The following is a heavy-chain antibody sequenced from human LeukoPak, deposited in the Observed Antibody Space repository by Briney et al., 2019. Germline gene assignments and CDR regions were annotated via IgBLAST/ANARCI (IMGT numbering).Heavy chain of an antibody. CDR2: IHHSVIT. D-gene: IGHD5-12*01. CDR3: ARGYSAYAKDY. CDR1: GGSISSYY. Sequence: SETLSLTCTVSGGSISSYYWSWIRQPPGKGLEWIGYIHHSVITDSNPSLKSRVTISVDTSKSQFSLKLSSVTAADTAVYYCARGYSAYAKDYWGPGTRVSVSS. J-gene: IGHJ4*02. V-gene: IGHV4-59*01.